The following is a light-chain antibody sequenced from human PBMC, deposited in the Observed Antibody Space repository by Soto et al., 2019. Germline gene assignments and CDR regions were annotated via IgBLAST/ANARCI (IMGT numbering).Light chain of an antibody. CDR3: QQYGSSPRT. Sequence: EVGLRQSPGTLSLSKGERATLSCRASQSVSSSYLAWYQQKPGQAPRLLIYGASSRATGIPDRFSGSGSGTDFTLTISRLEPEDFAVYYCQQYGSSPRTFGQGTK. CDR1: QSVSSSY. CDR2: GAS. J-gene: IGKJ1*01. V-gene: IGKV3-20*01.